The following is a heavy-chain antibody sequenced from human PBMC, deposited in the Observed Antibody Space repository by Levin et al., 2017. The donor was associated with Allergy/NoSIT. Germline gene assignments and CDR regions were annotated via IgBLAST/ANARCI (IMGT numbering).Heavy chain of an antibody. V-gene: IGHV3-74*01. Sequence: GESLKISCAASGFTFSSYWMHWVRQAPGKGLVWVSRINSDGSSTSYADSVKGRFTISRDNAKNTLYLQMNSLRAEDTAVYYCARDRGYSGYGTFDYWGQGTLVTVSS. J-gene: IGHJ4*02. CDR1: GFTFSSYW. CDR2: INSDGSST. D-gene: IGHD5-12*01. CDR3: ARDRGYSGYGTFDY.